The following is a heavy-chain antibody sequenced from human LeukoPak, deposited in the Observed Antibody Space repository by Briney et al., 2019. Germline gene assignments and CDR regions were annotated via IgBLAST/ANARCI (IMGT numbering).Heavy chain of an antibody. CDR3: ARDGLLRYYYMDV. CDR1: GYTFTGYY. D-gene: IGHD3-3*01. V-gene: IGHV1-69*05. J-gene: IGHJ6*03. CDR2: IIPIFGTA. Sequence: ASVKVSCKASGYTFTGYYMHWVRQAPGQGLEWMGRIIPIFGTANYAQKFQGRVTITTDESTSTAYMELSSLRSEDTAVYYCARDGLLRYYYMDVWGKGTTVTVSS.